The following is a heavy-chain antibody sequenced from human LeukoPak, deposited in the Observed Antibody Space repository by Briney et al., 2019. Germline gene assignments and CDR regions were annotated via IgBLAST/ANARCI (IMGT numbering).Heavy chain of an antibody. CDR2: IRSDGNNK. CDR1: GFTFNNYG. CDR3: AREQYYYGSGSYYALDY. D-gene: IGHD3-10*01. Sequence: GRSLRLSCAASGFTFNNYGMHWVRQAPGKGLEWVAVIRSDGNNKYYVDSVKGRFTVSRDKSKNTLYLQMSSLRAEDTAVYYCAREQYYYGSGSYYALDYWGQGTLVTVSS. V-gene: IGHV3-33*01. J-gene: IGHJ4*02.